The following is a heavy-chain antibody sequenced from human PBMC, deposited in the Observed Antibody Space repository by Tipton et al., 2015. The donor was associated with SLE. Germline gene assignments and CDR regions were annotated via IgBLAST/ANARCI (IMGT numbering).Heavy chain of an antibody. J-gene: IGHJ6*04. CDR1: GGSISISSHF. V-gene: IGHV4-39*01. D-gene: IGHD3-3*01. CDR2: IYYSGNT. CDR3: ARGPDDFWSGYSEMDV. Sequence: TLSLTCTVSGGSISISSHFWGWIRQPPEKGLEWIGSIYYSGNTYYNPSLKSRVSVSIDSSKNQFSLRLSSLTAADTAVYYCARGPDDFWSGYSEMDVWGKGTTVTISS.